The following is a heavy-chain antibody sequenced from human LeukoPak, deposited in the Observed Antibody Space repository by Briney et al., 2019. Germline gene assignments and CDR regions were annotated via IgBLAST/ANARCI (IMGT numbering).Heavy chain of an antibody. CDR1: GFTFSSYA. D-gene: IGHD2-15*01. J-gene: IGHJ4*02. CDR3: ARDLPLYCSGGSCYSLNY. V-gene: IGHV3-30-3*01. CDR2: ISYDGSNK. Sequence: GRSLRLSCAASGFTFSSYAMHWVRQAPGKGLEWVAVISYDGSNKYYADSVKGRFTISRDNSKNTLYLQMNSLRAEDTAVYYCARDLPLYCSGGSCYSLNYWGQGTLVTVSS.